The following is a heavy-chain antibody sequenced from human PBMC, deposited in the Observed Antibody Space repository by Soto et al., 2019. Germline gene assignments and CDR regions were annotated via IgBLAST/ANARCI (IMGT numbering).Heavy chain of an antibody. Sequence: GGSLRLSCAASGFPFNNYAMHCVRQAPGKGLEWVAVIWHDGSNEHYADSVKGRFRIARDNSNNTLYLQMNSLRGEDTDLYYCARDDVSMVTTFLDYWGLGTLVTVS. CDR1: GFPFNNYA. V-gene: IGHV3-33*01. D-gene: IGHD2-21*02. CDR2: IWHDGSNE. CDR3: ARDDVSMVTTFLDY. J-gene: IGHJ4*02.